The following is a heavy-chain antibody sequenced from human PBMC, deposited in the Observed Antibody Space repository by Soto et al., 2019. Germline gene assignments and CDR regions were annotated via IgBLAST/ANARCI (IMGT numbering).Heavy chain of an antibody. CDR3: AKQNPQIPLWST. J-gene: IGHJ4*02. CDR2: INHSGST. Sequence: SETLSLTCAVYGESFSAYYWSWIRQPPGKGLEWIGEINHSGSTNYNPSLKSRVTISADTSKNQFSLKLTSVTAADTAVYYCAKQNPQIPLWSTWGEGTLVTVDS. CDR1: GESFSAYY. D-gene: IGHD2-21*01. V-gene: IGHV4-34*01.